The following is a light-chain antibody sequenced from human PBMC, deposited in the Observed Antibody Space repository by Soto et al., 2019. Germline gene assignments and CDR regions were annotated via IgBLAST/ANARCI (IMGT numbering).Light chain of an antibody. CDR1: QSVSSSY. CDR2: DAS. CDR3: QQYGNSPRT. J-gene: IGKJ1*01. V-gene: IGKV3-20*01. Sequence: EIVLTQSPGTLCLSPGERATLSCRASQSVSSSYLAWYQQKPGQAPRLLIYDASSRATGIPDRFSGSGSRTDYTLTISRLEPEDLAVYYCQQYGNSPRTFGQGTKVEIK.